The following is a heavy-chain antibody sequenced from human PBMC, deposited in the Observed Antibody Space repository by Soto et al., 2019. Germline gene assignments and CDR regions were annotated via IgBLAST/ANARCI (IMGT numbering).Heavy chain of an antibody. V-gene: IGHV4-4*02. D-gene: IGHD3-3*01. J-gene: IGHJ4*02. CDR3: ARESRDDFWSGYYFDY. CDR2: IYHSGST. CDR1: SGSISSSNW. Sequence: SETLSLTCAVSSGSISSSNWWSWVRQPPGKGLEWIGEIYHSGSTNYNPSLKSRVTISVDKSKNQFSLKLSSVTAADTAVYYRARESRDDFWSGYYFDYWGQGTLVTVSS.